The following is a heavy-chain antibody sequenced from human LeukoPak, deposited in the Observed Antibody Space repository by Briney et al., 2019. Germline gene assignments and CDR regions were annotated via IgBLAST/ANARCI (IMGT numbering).Heavy chain of an antibody. J-gene: IGHJ6*03. Sequence: GGSLRLSCAASGFTFSSYGMHWVRQAPGKGLEWAAFIRYDGSNKYYADSVKGRFTISRGNSKNTLYLQMNSLRAEDTAVYYCAKVGPLAFYYMDVWGKGTTVTVSS. CDR1: GFTFSSYG. CDR2: IRYDGSNK. CDR3: AKVGPLAFYYMDV. V-gene: IGHV3-30*02. D-gene: IGHD3-10*01.